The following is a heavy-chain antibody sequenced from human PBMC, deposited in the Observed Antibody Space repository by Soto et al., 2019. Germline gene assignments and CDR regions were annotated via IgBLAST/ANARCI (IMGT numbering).Heavy chain of an antibody. CDR1: GFIFSDYG. CDR3: ARDPPQGAGSYLDS. D-gene: IGHD3-10*01. V-gene: IGHV3-33*01. J-gene: IGHJ4*02. CDR2: IWYDGSKK. Sequence: QVQLVESRGGVVQPGRSLRLSCAASGFIFSDYGMHCVRQPPRNGLAWVAVIWYDGSKKYYADSVKGRFTVSTDNSKYTLYLQMNGLRVEDKAVFYCARDPPQGAGSYLDSWGQGTLVTVSS.